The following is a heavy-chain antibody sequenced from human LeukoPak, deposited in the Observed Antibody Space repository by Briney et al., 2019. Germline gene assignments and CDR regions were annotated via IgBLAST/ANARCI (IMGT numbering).Heavy chain of an antibody. CDR3: ARGQRLRQQPVGVFYYMDV. D-gene: IGHD6-13*01. Sequence: ASVKVSCKASGYTFTSYGISWVRQAPGQGREWMGWISAYNGNTNYAQKLQGRVTMTTDTSTSTDYMELRSLRSDDTAVYYCARGQRLRQQPVGVFYYMDVWGKGTTVTVSS. J-gene: IGHJ6*03. CDR1: GYTFTSYG. CDR2: ISAYNGNT. V-gene: IGHV1-18*01.